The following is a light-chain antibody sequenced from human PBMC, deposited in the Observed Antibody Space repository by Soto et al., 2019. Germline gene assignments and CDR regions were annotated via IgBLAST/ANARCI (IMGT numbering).Light chain of an antibody. Sequence: DIQMTQSPSSLSASVGDRVTITCQASQDINIYLSWYQQKPGKAPNLLIYDASNLKTGVPSRFSGSGSATDFTLIINSLQPEDFATYYCQQYGNVPITFGQGTRLEIK. CDR1: QDINIY. V-gene: IGKV1-33*01. J-gene: IGKJ5*01. CDR2: DAS. CDR3: QQYGNVPIT.